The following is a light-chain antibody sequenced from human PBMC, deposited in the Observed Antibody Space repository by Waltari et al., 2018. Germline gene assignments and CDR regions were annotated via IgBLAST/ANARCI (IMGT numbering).Light chain of an antibody. V-gene: IGKV1-27*01. Sequence: DVQMTQSPSSLSASVGDTVTITCRAMQGISNYLAWYQQKPGKVPNLLIYAASTLQSGVPSRFSGSDSGTEFLLTISSLQPEDVATYFCQNYYSAPYTFGQGTKLEIK. CDR1: QGISNY. CDR2: AAS. CDR3: QNYYSAPYT. J-gene: IGKJ2*01.